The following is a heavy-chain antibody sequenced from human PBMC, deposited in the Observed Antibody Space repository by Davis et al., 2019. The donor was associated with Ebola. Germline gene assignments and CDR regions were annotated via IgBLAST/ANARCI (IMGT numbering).Heavy chain of an antibody. Sequence: MPSKPLTPPFALPGGSFSGYYWSWIRQPPGMGLEWIGEINHSGSTNYNPSLKSRVTMSIDKSKNQFSLKLTSVTAADTAIYYCSRSYSRSFSRFDPWGQGILVTVSS. CDR2: INHSGST. CDR3: SRSYSRSFSRFDP. J-gene: IGHJ5*02. V-gene: IGHV4-34*01. CDR1: GGSFSGYY. D-gene: IGHD6-6*01.